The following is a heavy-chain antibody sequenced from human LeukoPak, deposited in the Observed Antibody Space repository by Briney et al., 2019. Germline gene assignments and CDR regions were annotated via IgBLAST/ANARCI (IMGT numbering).Heavy chain of an antibody. J-gene: IGHJ4*02. CDR3: ASHGGHDYFDY. V-gene: IGHV3-11*06. CDR2: ISSSSGYT. Sequence: PGGSLRLSCAASGLTFSDYYTSWIRQAPGKGLEWVSYISSSSGYTKYADSVKGRFTISRDNAKNSLYLQMNSLRAEDTAVYYCASHGGHDYFDYWGQGTLVTVSS. D-gene: IGHD5-12*01. CDR1: GLTFSDYY.